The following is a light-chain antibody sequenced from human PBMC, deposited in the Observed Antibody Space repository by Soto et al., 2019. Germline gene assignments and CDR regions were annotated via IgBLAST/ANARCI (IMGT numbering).Light chain of an antibody. J-gene: IGKJ1*01. CDR3: QQYGRT. CDR2: AAS. V-gene: IGKV3-20*01. Sequence: EIVLTQSPGTLSLSPGERATLSCRASQSVSNNYLAWYQQKPGQAPRILIYAASSRATGVPDRFSGSGSGTDFTLTISRVEPEDSAVYYCQQYGRTFGQGTRWIS. CDR1: QSVSNNY.